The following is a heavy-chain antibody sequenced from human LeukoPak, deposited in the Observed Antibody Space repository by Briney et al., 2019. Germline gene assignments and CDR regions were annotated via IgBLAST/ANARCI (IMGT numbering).Heavy chain of an antibody. CDR3: ARGQYCSSTSCSFDY. Sequence: GASVKVSCKASGYTFTGYYMHWVRQAPGQGLEWMGWSNPNSGGTNYAQKFQGRVTMTRDTSISTAYMELSRLRSDDTAVYYCARGQYCSSTSCSFDYWGQGTLVTVSS. D-gene: IGHD2-2*01. V-gene: IGHV1-2*02. CDR1: GYTFTGYY. J-gene: IGHJ4*02. CDR2: SNPNSGGT.